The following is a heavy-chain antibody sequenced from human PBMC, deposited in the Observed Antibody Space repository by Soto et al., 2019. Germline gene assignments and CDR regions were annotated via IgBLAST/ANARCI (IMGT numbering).Heavy chain of an antibody. D-gene: IGHD7-27*01. CDR1: GYSFTSYW. V-gene: IGHV5-51*01. Sequence: GESLKISCKGSGYSFTSYWIGWGRQMHGKSLEWMGIIYPGDSDTRYSPSFQGQVTISADKSISTAYLQWSSLKASDTAMYYFAIRRRPGETDAFDIWGQGTMVTVSS. CDR2: IYPGDSDT. J-gene: IGHJ3*02. CDR3: AIRRRPGETDAFDI.